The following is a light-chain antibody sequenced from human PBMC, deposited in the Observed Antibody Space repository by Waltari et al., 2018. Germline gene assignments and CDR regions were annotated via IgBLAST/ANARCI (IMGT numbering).Light chain of an antibody. CDR1: QSVRSN. J-gene: IGKJ2*03. Sequence: EIVMTQSPATLSVSPGERVTLSCRASQSVRSNLAWYQQKPGQGPRLLIYDGSTRATGIPARFSGSASGTDFTLTISSLQSEDFAIYYCHQSDDWPPYSFGQGTKLEIK. CDR3: HQSDDWPPYS. CDR2: DGS. V-gene: IGKV3-15*01.